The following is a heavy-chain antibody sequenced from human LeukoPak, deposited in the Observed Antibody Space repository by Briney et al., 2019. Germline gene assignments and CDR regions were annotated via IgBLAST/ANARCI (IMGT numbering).Heavy chain of an antibody. V-gene: IGHV3-30*02. CDR1: GFTFSSYG. CDR2: IRYDGSNK. D-gene: IGHD6-13*01. J-gene: IGHJ4*02. CDR3: AKDRGPYSSSWTFDY. Sequence: PGGSLRLSCAASGFTFSSYGMHWVRQAPGKGLEWVAFIRYDGSNKYYAGSVKGRFTISRDNSKNTLYLQMNSLRAEDTAVYYCAKDRGPYSSSWTFDYWGQGTLVTVSS.